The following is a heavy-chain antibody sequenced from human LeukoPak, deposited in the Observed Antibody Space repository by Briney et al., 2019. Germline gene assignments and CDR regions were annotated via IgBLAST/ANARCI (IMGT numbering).Heavy chain of an antibody. V-gene: IGHV3-23*01. J-gene: IGHJ4*02. CDR1: GFTFSRYA. CDR2: LSGSGTTS. Sequence: GGSLRLSCEASGFTFSRYAMNWVRQAPGKGLGWVSALSGSGTTSFYADSVKGRFTISRDNSKNTLFLQMNSLRAEDTAVYYCARAVYDTSGHYYYYFDYWGQGTLVTVSS. D-gene: IGHD3-22*01. CDR3: ARAVYDTSGHYYYYFDY.